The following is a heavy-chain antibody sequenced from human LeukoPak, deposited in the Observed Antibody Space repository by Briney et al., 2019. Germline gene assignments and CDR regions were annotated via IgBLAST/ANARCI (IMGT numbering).Heavy chain of an antibody. CDR2: IAWDDDK. J-gene: IGHJ4*02. CDR3: ARMRRGYSYGHFDY. CDR1: GFSLSTSGMC. V-gene: IGHV2-70*11. Sequence: SGPALVKPAQTLTLTCTFSGFSLSTSGMCVSWIRQPPGKALEWLARIAWDDDKYYSTSLKTRLNISKDTSKNQVVLTMTNMDPVDTATYYCARMRRGYSYGHFDYWGQGTLVTVSS. D-gene: IGHD5-18*01.